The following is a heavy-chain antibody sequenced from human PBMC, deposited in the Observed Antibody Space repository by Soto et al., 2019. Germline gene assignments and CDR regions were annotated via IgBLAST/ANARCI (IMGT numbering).Heavy chain of an antibody. D-gene: IGHD6-19*01. J-gene: IGHJ6*02. CDR1: GFTFSSYG. CDR3: AKGEQWLVTYYYYGMDV. CDR2: ISYDGSNK. Sequence: QVQLVESGGGVVQPGRSLRLSCAASGFTFSSYGMHWVRQAPGKGLEWVAVISYDGSNKYYADSVKGRFTISRDTSKNTLYLQMNSLRAEDTAVYYCAKGEQWLVTYYYYGMDVWGQGTTVTVSS. V-gene: IGHV3-30*18.